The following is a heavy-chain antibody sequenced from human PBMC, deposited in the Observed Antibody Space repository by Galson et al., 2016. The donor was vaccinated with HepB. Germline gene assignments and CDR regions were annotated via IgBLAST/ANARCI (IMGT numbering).Heavy chain of an antibody. D-gene: IGHD3-10*01. CDR3: AHRRSNNFGSGSYDI. CDR2: IYWDDDK. V-gene: IGHV2-5*02. CDR1: GFSLGPSDVG. J-gene: IGHJ4*02. Sequence: PALVKPTQTLTLTCTFSGFSLGPSDVGVGWIRQPPGKALEWLALIYWDDDKRYSPSLKSRLIITKDTSKNQVVLTMTNVDPADTATYFCAHRRSNNFGSGSYDIWGQGTLVTVSS.